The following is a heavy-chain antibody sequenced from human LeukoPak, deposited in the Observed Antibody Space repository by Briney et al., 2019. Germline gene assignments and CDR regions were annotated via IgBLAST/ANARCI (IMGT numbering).Heavy chain of an antibody. Sequence: SETLSLTCTVSGGSISSGSYYWSWIRQPAGKGLEWIGRIYTSGSTNYNPSLKSRVTISVDTSKNQFSLKLSSVTAADTAVYYCARSRFRDAFDIWGQGTMVTVSS. D-gene: IGHD3-10*01. CDR3: ARSRFRDAFDI. V-gene: IGHV4-61*02. CDR1: GGSISSGSYY. CDR2: IYTSGST. J-gene: IGHJ3*02.